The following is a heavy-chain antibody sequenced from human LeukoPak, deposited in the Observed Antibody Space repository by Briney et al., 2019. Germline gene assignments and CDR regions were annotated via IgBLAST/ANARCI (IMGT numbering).Heavy chain of an antibody. V-gene: IGHV3-74*01. CDR1: GNYW. D-gene: IGHD6-19*01. CDR3: ATTLKQRAVAVYYFDY. CDR2: INSDGSWT. J-gene: IGHJ4*02. Sequence: GGSLRLSCAASGNYWMHWVRQAPGKGLVWVSHINSDGSWTSYADSVKGRFTISKDNAKNTVYLQMNSLRAEDTAVYYCATTLKQRAVAVYYFDYWGQGTLVTVSS.